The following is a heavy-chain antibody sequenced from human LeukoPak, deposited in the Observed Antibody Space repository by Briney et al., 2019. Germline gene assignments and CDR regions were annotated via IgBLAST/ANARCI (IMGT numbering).Heavy chain of an antibody. CDR3: ARTRQRILSPLDY. CDR1: GFTFSSYA. Sequence: GGSLRLSCAASGFTFSSYAMHWVRQAPGKGLEWVAVISYDGSNKYYADSVKGRFTISRDNSKNTLYLQMNSLRAEDTAVYYCARTRQRILSPLDYWGQGTLVTVSS. CDR2: ISYDGSNK. V-gene: IGHV3-30*04. D-gene: IGHD3-3*01. J-gene: IGHJ4*02.